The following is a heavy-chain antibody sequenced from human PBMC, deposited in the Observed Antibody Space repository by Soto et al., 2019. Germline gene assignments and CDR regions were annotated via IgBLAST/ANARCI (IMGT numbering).Heavy chain of an antibody. V-gene: IGHV3-30-3*01. CDR1: GFIFSSYA. Sequence: QVQLVESGGGVVQPGRSLRLSCAASGFIFSSYAMHWVRQAPGKGLEWVAVISYDGSNKYYAESVKGQFTISRDNSKNTLYLQMNSLRAKDTAVYYCARECRIAGGFDYWGQGTLVTVSS. J-gene: IGHJ4*02. CDR3: ARECRIAGGFDY. D-gene: IGHD1-20*01. CDR2: ISYDGSNK.